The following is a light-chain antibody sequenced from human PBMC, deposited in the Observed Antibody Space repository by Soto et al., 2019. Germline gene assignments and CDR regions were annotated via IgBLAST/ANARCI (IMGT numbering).Light chain of an antibody. CDR1: QTISIY. V-gene: IGKV1-39*01. Sequence: DIQMTQSPSSLSASVGDRVTITCRASQTISIYLNWYQQKPGKAPNLLIYTTSTLQSGVPSRISGSGSGTDFTLTISSLQPEDFATYYCQQSYSTPLTFGQGSKVEIK. CDR2: TTS. J-gene: IGKJ2*01. CDR3: QQSYSTPLT.